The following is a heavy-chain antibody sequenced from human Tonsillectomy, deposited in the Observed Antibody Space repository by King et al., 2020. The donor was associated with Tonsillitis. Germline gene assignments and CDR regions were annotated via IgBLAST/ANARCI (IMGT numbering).Heavy chain of an antibody. Sequence: VQLQQWGAGLLKPSETLSLTCAVYGGSFSDYYWTGIRQAPGKGLEWIGEINHSGTTNYNPSLKSRVSISVDTSKKQFSLNLRYVTAADTAVYYCARYEYIGSSIFDYWGQGTLVTVSS. CDR1: GGSFSDYY. J-gene: IGHJ4*02. CDR2: INHSGTT. D-gene: IGHD6-6*01. V-gene: IGHV4-34*01. CDR3: ARYEYIGSSIFDY.